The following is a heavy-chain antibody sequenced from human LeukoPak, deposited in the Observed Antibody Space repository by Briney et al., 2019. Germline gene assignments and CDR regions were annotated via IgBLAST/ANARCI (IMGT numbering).Heavy chain of an antibody. CDR1: GFTFSSHT. J-gene: IGHJ4*02. V-gene: IGHV3-21*01. D-gene: IGHD3-22*01. Sequence: GGSLRLSCVASGFTFSSHTMNWVRQAPGKGLEWVSSISSSTTYIYYADSVKGRFTLSRDNAKNSLYLQMNSLRAEDTAVYYCAREGYHDSSLDYWGQEILVTVSS. CDR2: ISSSTTYI. CDR3: AREGYHDSSLDY.